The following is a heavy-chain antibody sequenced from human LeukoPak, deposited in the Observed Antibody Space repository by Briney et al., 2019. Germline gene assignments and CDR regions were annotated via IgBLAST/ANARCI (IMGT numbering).Heavy chain of an antibody. CDR1: GGSITSSNW. J-gene: IGHJ4*02. CDR3: ARLWSSDYFDY. V-gene: IGHV4-4*02. D-gene: IGHD3-3*01. Sequence: SETLSLTCAVSGGSITSSNWWSWVRQPPGKGLEWIGEIYHSGSTIYNPSLKSRVTISVDKSKNQFSLKLTSLTAADTAVYYCARLWSSDYFDYWGQGTPVTVSS. CDR2: IYHSGST.